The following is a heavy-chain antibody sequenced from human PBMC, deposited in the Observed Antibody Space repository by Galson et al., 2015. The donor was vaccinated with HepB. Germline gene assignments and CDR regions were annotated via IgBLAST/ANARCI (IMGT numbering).Heavy chain of an antibody. V-gene: IGHV3-21*01. CDR1: GFTFTSYS. Sequence: SLRLSCAASGFTFTSYSMNWVRQAPGKGLEWVSSISSSSSYIYYADSVKGRFTISRDNAKNSLYLQMNSLRAEDTAVYHCARDYYGDYYFDYWGQGTLVTVSS. CDR3: ARDYYGDYYFDY. J-gene: IGHJ4*02. CDR2: ISSSSSYI. D-gene: IGHD4-17*01.